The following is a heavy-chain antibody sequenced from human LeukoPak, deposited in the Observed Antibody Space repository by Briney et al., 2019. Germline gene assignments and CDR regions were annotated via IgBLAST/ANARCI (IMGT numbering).Heavy chain of an antibody. Sequence: PGGSLRLSCAASGFTFDDYAMHWVRQAPGKGLEWVSGISWNSGSIGYADSVKGRFAISRDNAKSSLYLQMNSLRAEDTALYYCAKGHQYGATYYFDYWGQGTLVTVSS. CDR2: ISWNSGSI. CDR3: AKGHQYGATYYFDY. CDR1: GFTFDDYA. D-gene: IGHD3-10*01. J-gene: IGHJ4*02. V-gene: IGHV3-9*01.